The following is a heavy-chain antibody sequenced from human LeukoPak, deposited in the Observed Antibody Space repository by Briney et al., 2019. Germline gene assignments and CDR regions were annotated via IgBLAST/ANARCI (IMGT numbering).Heavy chain of an antibody. CDR2: INHSGST. CDR3: ARVKADRPGIAAAGTRFDP. Sequence: SETLSLTCAVYGGSFSGYYWSWIRQPPGKGLEWIGEINHSGSTNYNPSLKSRVTISVDTSKNQFSLKLSSVTAADTAVYYCARVKADRPGIAAAGTRFDPWGQGTLVTVSS. V-gene: IGHV4-34*01. D-gene: IGHD6-13*01. J-gene: IGHJ5*02. CDR1: GGSFSGYY.